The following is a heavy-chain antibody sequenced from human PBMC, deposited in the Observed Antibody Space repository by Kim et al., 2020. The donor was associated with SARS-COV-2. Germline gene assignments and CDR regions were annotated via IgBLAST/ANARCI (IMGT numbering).Heavy chain of an antibody. CDR3: AKWGRDGYNFKAGTYYYGMDV. J-gene: IGHJ6*02. V-gene: IGHV3-74*01. Sequence: GGSLRLSCAASGFTFSSYWMHWVRQAPGKGLVWVSRINSDGSSTSYADSVKGRFTISRDNAKNTLYLQMNSLRAEDTAVYYCAKWGRDGYNFKAGTYYYGMDVWGQGTTVTVSS. D-gene: IGHD6-19*01. CDR2: INSDGSST. CDR1: GFTFSSYW.